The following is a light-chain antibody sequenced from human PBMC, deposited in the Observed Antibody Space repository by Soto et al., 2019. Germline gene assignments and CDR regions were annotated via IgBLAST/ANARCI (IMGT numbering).Light chain of an antibody. V-gene: IGKV1-5*03. CDR2: KAS. CDR3: QQYNSYPWT. J-gene: IGKJ1*01. CDR1: QTISSW. Sequence: DIQMTQSPSTLSGSVGDRVTITSRASQTISSWLAWYQQKPGKAPKLLIYKASTLKSGVPSRFSGSGSGTEFTLTISSLQPDDFATYYCQQYNSYPWTFGQGTKV.